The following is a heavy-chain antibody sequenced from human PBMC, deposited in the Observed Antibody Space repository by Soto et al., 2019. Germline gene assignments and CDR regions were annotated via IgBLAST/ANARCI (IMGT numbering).Heavy chain of an antibody. CDR1: GGTFSSYA. J-gene: IGHJ6*02. V-gene: IGHV1-69*13. CDR2: IIPISGTA. Sequence: GASVKVSGKASGGTFSSYAISWVRQAPGQGLERMGGIIPISGTANYAQKFQGRVTITADESTSTAYMELSSLRSEDTAVYYCARSQGSSTSLEIYYYYYYGMDVWGQGTTVTVSS. CDR3: ARSQGSSTSLEIYYYYYYGMDV. D-gene: IGHD2-2*01.